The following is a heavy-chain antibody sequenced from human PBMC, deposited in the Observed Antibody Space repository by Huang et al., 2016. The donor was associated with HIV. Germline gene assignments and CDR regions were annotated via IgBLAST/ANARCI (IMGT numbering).Heavy chain of an antibody. Sequence: QVQVVESGGGLVKPGGSLRLSCAASGFTFSDYYMNWIRPAPGKGLEWVSYIGSSCSIIYYADSVKGRFTISRDNAKNSLYLQMNSLRAEDTAVYYCARDSNWNFRYFDYWGQGTLVTVSS. CDR1: GFTFSDYY. CDR3: ARDSNWNFRYFDY. CDR2: IGSSCSII. J-gene: IGHJ4*02. D-gene: IGHD1-7*01. V-gene: IGHV3-11*01.